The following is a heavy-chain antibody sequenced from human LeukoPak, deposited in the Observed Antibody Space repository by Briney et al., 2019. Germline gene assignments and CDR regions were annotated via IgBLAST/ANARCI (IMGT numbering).Heavy chain of an antibody. CDR1: GFTFDDYA. J-gene: IGHJ6*02. V-gene: IGHV3-9*01. D-gene: IGHD6-13*01. Sequence: PGGSLRLSCAASGFTFDDYAMHWVRQAPGKGLEWVSGISWNSGSIGYADSVKGRFTISRDNAKNSLYLQMNSLRAEDTALYYCAKEGKSSWYYYYYGMDVWGQGTTVTVPS. CDR2: ISWNSGSI. CDR3: AKEGKSSWYYYYYGMDV.